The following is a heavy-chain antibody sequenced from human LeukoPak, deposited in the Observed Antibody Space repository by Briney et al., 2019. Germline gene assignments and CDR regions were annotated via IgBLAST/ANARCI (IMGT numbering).Heavy chain of an antibody. CDR2: IYPGDSDT. Sequence: KLGGSLQISCQGSGSPFTSYWIGGVRGLPGKGLEGMGIIYPGDSDTRYSPSFQGQVTISADKSISTAYLQWSSLKASDTAMYYCARLMYSSGWYGGDYWGQGTLVTVSS. CDR3: ARLMYSSGWYGGDY. J-gene: IGHJ4*02. D-gene: IGHD6-19*01. CDR1: GSPFTSYW. V-gene: IGHV5-51*01.